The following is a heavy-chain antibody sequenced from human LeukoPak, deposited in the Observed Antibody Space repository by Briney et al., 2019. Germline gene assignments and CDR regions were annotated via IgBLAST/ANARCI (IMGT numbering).Heavy chain of an antibody. CDR3: ARVRWGVAAYYFDY. CDR2: INSDGSST. J-gene: IGHJ4*02. CDR1: GFTFSSYW. V-gene: IGHV3-74*01. Sequence: GGSLRLPCAASGFTFSSYWMHWVRQAPGKGLVWVSRINSDGSSTSYADSVKGRFTISRDNAKNTLYLQMNSLRAEDTAVYYCARVRWGVAAYYFDYWGQGTLVTVSS. D-gene: IGHD3-16*01.